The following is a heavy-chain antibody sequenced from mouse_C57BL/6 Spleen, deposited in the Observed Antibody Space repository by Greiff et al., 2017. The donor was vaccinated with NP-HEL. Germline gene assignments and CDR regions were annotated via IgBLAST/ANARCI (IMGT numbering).Heavy chain of an antibody. Sequence: QVQLQQSGAELVKPGASVKISCKASGYAFSSYWMNWVKQRPGKGLEWIGQIYPGDGDTNYNGKFKGKATLTADKSSSTAYMQLSSLTSEDSAVYFCARRRLGRGDVDYWGQGTTLTVSS. CDR1: GYAFSSYW. D-gene: IGHD4-1*01. CDR2: IYPGDGDT. CDR3: ARRRLGRGDVDY. J-gene: IGHJ2*01. V-gene: IGHV1-80*01.